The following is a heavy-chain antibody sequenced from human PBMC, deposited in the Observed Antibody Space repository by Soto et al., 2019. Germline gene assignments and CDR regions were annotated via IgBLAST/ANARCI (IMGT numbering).Heavy chain of an antibody. J-gene: IGHJ6*02. V-gene: IGHV4-59*01. CDR1: GGSISSYY. CDR3: PRDPDGMDV. CDR2: IYYSGST. Sequence: QVQLQESGPGLVKPSETLSLTCTVSGGSISSYYWSWIRQPPGKGLEWIGYIYYSGSTNYNPSLKSRVTISVDTSKNQFSLKLSSVTAADTAVYYYPRDPDGMDVWGQGTTVTVSS.